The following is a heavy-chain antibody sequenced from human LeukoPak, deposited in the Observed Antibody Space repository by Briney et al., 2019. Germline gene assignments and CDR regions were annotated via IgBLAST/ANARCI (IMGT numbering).Heavy chain of an antibody. D-gene: IGHD6-6*01. CDR3: ARGSIAANWFDP. V-gene: IGHV1-8*01. CDR1: GYTFTSYD. J-gene: IGHJ5*02. Sequence: SSVKVSCKASGYTFTSYDINWVRQATGQGLEWMGWMNPNSGNTGYAQKFQGRVTMTRNTSISTAYMELSSLRSEDTAVYYCARGSIAANWFDPWGQGTLVTVPS. CDR2: MNPNSGNT.